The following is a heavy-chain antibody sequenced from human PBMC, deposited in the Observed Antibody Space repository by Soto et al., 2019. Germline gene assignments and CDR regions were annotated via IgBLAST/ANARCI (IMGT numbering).Heavy chain of an antibody. CDR3: EKVAGGARCCNSSPGCSFDY. Sequence: EVQLLDSGGGLVQPGGSLRLSGAASGFIFSTYTMTWVHQAPGTGLEWVSGISGSGGSTYYADSVKGRFDISRDNSKNTLYLQMNSLRADDTAVYCCEKVAGGARCCNSSPGCSFDYWGQGALVTVSS. J-gene: IGHJ4*02. D-gene: IGHD2-15*01. V-gene: IGHV3-23*01. CDR1: GFIFSTYT. CDR2: ISGSGGST.